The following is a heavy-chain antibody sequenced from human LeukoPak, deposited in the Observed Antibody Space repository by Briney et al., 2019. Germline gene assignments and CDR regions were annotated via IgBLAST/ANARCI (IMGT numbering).Heavy chain of an antibody. Sequence: GGSLRLSCATSGFTFSSYEMHWFRQAPGKALQCLASTSPNGKTINTVDAPRGRFDISRDNAKNSLHLHIDSLRGEDTAVYYCVGSRAPPSPIDGKELDPWGPGTLVTVSS. CDR1: GFTFSSYE. V-gene: IGHV3-48*03. D-gene: IGHD1-1*01. J-gene: IGHJ5*02. CDR2: TSPNGKTI. CDR3: VGSRAPPSPIDGKELDP.